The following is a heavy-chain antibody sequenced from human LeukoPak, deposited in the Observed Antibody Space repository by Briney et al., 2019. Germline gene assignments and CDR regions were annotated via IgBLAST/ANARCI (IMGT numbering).Heavy chain of an antibody. CDR3: ARAYYDSSAYHHAVYFDY. V-gene: IGHV1-46*01. CDR1: GYTFTSYY. CDR2: INPSDDST. Sequence: ASVKVSCKASGYTFTSYYMHWVRQAPGQGLEWMGIINPSDDSTRYAQKFQGRVTMTKDTSTNTVYMDLSSLSSDDTAVYYCARAYYDSSAYHHAVYFDYWGQGTLVTVSS. J-gene: IGHJ4*02. D-gene: IGHD3-22*01.